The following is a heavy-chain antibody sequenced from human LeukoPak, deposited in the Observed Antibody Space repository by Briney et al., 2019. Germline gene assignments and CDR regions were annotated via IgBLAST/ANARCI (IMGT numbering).Heavy chain of an antibody. V-gene: IGHV1-8*03. CDR1: GYTFTSYD. CDR2: MNPNSGNT. D-gene: IGHD6-13*01. J-gene: IGHJ6*03. Sequence: ASVKVSCKASGYTFTSYDINWVRQATGQGLEWMGWMNPNSGNTGYAQKFQGRVTITRNTSISTAYMELSSLRSEDTAVYYCARGRFGKIAAPHYYYMDVWGKGTTVSVSS. CDR3: ARGRFGKIAAPHYYYMDV.